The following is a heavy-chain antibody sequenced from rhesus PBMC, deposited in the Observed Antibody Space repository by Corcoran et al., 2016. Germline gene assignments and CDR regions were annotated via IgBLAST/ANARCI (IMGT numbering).Heavy chain of an antibody. D-gene: IGHD6-43*01. CDR2: ISHYNGNK. V-gene: IGHV1-1*01. J-gene: IGHJ4*01. CDR3: TRGIAAATGTFDY. Sequence: QVQLVQSGAEIKQPGASVKLSCKASGYTFTSYYMHWVRQAPGQGLEWIGLISHYNGNKGSAQNFQGRVTITTDTSTSTGYMELSSLRSEDTAVDYCTRGIAAATGTFDYWGQGVLVTVSS. CDR1: GYTFTSYY.